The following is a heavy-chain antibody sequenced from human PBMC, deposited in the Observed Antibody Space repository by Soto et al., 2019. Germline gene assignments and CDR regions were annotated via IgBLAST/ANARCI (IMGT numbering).Heavy chain of an antibody. V-gene: IGHV1-18*01. CDR2: ISTCNGDT. CDR3: AGAGAAPYYFPVLAV. J-gene: IGHJ6*02. Sequence: GYAYSIYRRSWLSHNNKQGLEWMGWISTCNGDTNDAPKFQDRVTMTSDTSTSTVYMELRSLRSDDTAVYFCAGAGAAPYYFPVLAVRGQRSRVTV. CDR1: GYAYSIYR. D-gene: IGHD3-10*01.